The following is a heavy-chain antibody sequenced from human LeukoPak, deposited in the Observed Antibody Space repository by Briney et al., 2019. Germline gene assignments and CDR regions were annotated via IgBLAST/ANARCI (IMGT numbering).Heavy chain of an antibody. Sequence: GGSLRLSCAASGFTFSSYAMSWVRQAPGKGREWVSAISGSGGSGGSTYYADSVKGRFTISRDNSKNTLYLQMNSLRAEDTAVYYCATHDYGDYLDSAFDIWGQGTMVTVSS. CDR2: ISGSGGSGGST. CDR1: GFTFSSYA. V-gene: IGHV3-23*01. CDR3: ATHDYGDYLDSAFDI. J-gene: IGHJ3*02. D-gene: IGHD4-17*01.